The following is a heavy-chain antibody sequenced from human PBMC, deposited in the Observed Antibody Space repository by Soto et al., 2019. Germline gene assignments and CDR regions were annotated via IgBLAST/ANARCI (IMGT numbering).Heavy chain of an antibody. CDR2: INSDGSST. Sequence: EVQLVESGGGLVQPGGSLRLSCEASGFTFSTFWMHWVRQAPGKGLVWVSRINSDGSSTNYADSVKGRVTISRDNAKNMPYLQMNSLRAEDTAVFYCARDLEYWGQGTLVTVSS. J-gene: IGHJ4*02. CDR3: ARDLEY. CDR1: GFTFSTFW. V-gene: IGHV3-74*01.